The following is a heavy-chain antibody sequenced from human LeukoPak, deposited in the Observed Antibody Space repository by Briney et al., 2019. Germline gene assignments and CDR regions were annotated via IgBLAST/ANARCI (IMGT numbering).Heavy chain of an antibody. D-gene: IGHD4-17*01. J-gene: IGHJ4*02. V-gene: IGHV3-48*04. CDR1: GFTFSSFS. Sequence: GSLRLSCAASGFTFSSFSMNWVRQAPGKGLEWISYITSSSSSTYYADSVKGRFTISRDNAKNSLYLQMDSLRAEDTAVYYCARVIGSYGDSAYWGQGTLVTVSS. CDR3: ARVIGSYGDSAY. CDR2: ITSSSSST.